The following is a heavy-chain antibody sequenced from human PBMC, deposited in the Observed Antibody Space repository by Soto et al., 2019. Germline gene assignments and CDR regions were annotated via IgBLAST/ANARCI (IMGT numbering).Heavy chain of an antibody. D-gene: IGHD3-10*01. J-gene: IGHJ6*02. Sequence: GGALRLSCTASGFTLGDYANSLFRLAPGKGLGWGGFIRSKAYGGTTEYAASVKGRFTISRDDSKSIAYLQMNSLKTEDTAVYYCTSVWFGELLFTNLHFAYGMDVWGQGTTVTVSS. CDR3: TSVWFGELLFTNLHFAYGMDV. CDR1: GFTLGDYA. V-gene: IGHV3-49*03. CDR2: IRSKAYGGTT.